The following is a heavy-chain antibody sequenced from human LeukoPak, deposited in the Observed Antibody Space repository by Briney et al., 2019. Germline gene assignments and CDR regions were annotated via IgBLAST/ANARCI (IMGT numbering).Heavy chain of an antibody. CDR1: GFTFSSFG. D-gene: IGHD6-13*01. J-gene: IGHJ6*03. V-gene: IGHV3-23*01. Sequence: GGSLRLSCAASGFTFSSFGMTWVRQAPGKGLEWVSSISVSGGSTYYADSVKGRFTISRDNSKNMLYLQMNSLRAEDTAVYYCAREGIAAAGTSGYYYYYMDVWGKGTTVTVSS. CDR3: AREGIAAAGTSGYYYYYMDV. CDR2: ISVSGGST.